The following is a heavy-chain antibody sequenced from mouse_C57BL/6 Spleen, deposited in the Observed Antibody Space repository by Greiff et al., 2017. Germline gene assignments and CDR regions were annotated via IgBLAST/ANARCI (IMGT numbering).Heavy chain of an antibody. V-gene: IGHV5-17*01. D-gene: IGHD2-13*01. J-gene: IGHJ4*01. Sequence: EVQLVESGGGLVKPGGSLKLSCAASGFTFSDYGMHWVRQAPEKGLEWVAYISSGSSTIYYADTVKGRFTISRDNAKNTLFLQMTSLRSEDTAMYYGARKGETGDYYAKDYWGQGTSVTVSS. CDR2: ISSGSSTI. CDR3: ARKGETGDYYAKDY. CDR1: GFTFSDYG.